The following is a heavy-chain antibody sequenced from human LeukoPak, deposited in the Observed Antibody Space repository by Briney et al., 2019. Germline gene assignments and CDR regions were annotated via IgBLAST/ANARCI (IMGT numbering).Heavy chain of an antibody. Sequence: PGRSLRLSCAASGFTFSSYGMHWVRQAPGKGLEWVAVIWYDGSNKHYADSVKGGFTISRDNSKNTLYLQMNSLRAEDTAVYYCAKDLRFGELAPFDYWGQGTLVTVSS. J-gene: IGHJ4*02. CDR3: AKDLRFGELAPFDY. V-gene: IGHV3-33*06. D-gene: IGHD3-10*01. CDR1: GFTFSSYG. CDR2: IWYDGSNK.